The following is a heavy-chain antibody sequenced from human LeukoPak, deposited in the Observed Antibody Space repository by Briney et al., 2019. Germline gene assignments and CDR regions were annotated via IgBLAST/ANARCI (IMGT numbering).Heavy chain of an antibody. V-gene: IGHV1-69*13. J-gene: IGHJ4*02. CDR1: GGTFSSYA. D-gene: IGHD3-3*01. Sequence: SVKVSCKASGGTFSSYAISWVRQAPGQGLEWMGGIIPIFGTANYAQKFQGRVTMTADESTSTAYMELSSLRSEDTAVYYCARERSIMYYDFWSGYYGLWGQGTLVTVSS. CDR2: IIPIFGTA. CDR3: ARERSIMYYDFWSGYYGL.